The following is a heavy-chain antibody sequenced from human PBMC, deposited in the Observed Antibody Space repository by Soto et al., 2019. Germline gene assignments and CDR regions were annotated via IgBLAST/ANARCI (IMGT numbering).Heavy chain of an antibody. CDR3: AAVKGCTNGVCYTRAFDS. D-gene: IGHD2-8*01. J-gene: IGHJ3*02. V-gene: IGHV1-58*01. CDR1: GFTFTSSA. CDR2: IVVGSGNT. Sequence: ASLKVSCKASGFTFTSSAVQWVRQARGQRLEWIGWIVVGSGNTNYAQKFQERVTITRDMSTSTAYMELSSLRSEDTAVYYCAAVKGCTNGVCYTRAFDSWGQGTMVTVSS.